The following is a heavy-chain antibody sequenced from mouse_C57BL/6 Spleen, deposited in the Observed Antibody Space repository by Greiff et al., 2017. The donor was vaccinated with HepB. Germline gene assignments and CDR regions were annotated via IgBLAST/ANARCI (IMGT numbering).Heavy chain of an antibody. CDR2: ISYDGSN. J-gene: IGHJ2*01. V-gene: IGHV3-6*01. CDR1: GYSITSGYY. CDR3: AGLGSSYSLDY. Sequence: EVQLQQSGPGLVKPSQSLSLTCSVTGYSITSGYYWNWIRQFPGNKLEWMGYISYDGSNNYNPSLKNRISITRDTSKNQFFLKLNSVTTEDTATYYCAGLGSSYSLDYWGQGTTLTVSS. D-gene: IGHD1-1*01.